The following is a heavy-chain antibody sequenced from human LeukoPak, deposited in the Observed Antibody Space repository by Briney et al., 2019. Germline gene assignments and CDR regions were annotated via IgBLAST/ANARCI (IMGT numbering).Heavy chain of an antibody. V-gene: IGHV4-59*01. D-gene: IGHD2-15*01. J-gene: IGHJ5*02. CDR2: IYYSGST. CDR1: GGSISSYY. Sequence: SETLSLTCTVSGGSISSYYWSWIRQPPGKGLEWIGYIYYSGSTNYNPSLKSRVTISVDTSKNQSSLKLSSVTAADTAVYYCARDSDGVVVAASGFDPWGQGTLVTVSS. CDR3: ARDSDGVVVAASGFDP.